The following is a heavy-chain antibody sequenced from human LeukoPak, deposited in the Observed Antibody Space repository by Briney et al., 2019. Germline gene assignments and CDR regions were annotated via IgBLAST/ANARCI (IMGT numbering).Heavy chain of an antibody. V-gene: IGHV4-39*01. CDR1: GGSISSSSYS. CDR2: IYYSVST. D-gene: IGHD6-13*01. CDR3: ARHLLGSSWYILSYFDY. Sequence: SETLSLTCTVSGGSISSSSYSWGWIRQPPGKGLEWIGTIYYSVSTYYNPSLKSRVTISVDMSKNQFSLNLSSVTAADTAVYYCARHLLGSSWYILSYFDYWGQGTLVTVSS. J-gene: IGHJ4*02.